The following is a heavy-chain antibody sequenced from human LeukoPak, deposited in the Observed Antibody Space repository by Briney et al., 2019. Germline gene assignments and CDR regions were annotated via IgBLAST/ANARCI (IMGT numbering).Heavy chain of an antibody. Sequence: SETLSLTCTVSGGSISSYYWSWIRQPPGKGLEWIGYIYYSGSTNYNPSLKSRVTISVDTSKNQFSLKLSSVTTADTAVYYCARAGLAAGGTSSYYYMDVWGKGTTVTVSS. V-gene: IGHV4-59*01. CDR1: GGSISSYY. J-gene: IGHJ6*03. CDR3: ARAGLAAGGTSSYYYMDV. D-gene: IGHD6-13*01. CDR2: IYYSGST.